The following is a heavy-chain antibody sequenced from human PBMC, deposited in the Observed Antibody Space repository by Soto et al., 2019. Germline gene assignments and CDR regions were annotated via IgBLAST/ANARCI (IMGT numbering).Heavy chain of an antibody. CDR1: GYTFSNYD. J-gene: IGHJ3*02. CDR3: ARGIKGLPPSAFDI. CDR2: LNPNTDKT. Sequence: GASVKVSCKASGYTFSNYDINWVRQATGQGLEWMGWLNPNTDKTGSAQKFQGRVTMTRNTSIPTAYLELSGLRSDDTAVYYCARGIKGLPPSAFDIWGQGTRVTVSS. D-gene: IGHD5-12*01. V-gene: IGHV1-8*01.